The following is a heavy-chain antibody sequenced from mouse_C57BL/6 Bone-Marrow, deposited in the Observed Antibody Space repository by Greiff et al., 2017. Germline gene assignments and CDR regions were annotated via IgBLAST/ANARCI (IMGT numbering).Heavy chain of an antibody. J-gene: IGHJ2*01. V-gene: IGHV14-4*01. CDR2: IDPENGDT. CDR3: TPITTVVVDY. D-gene: IGHD1-1*01. CDR1: GFNIKDDY. Sequence: VQLQQSGAELVRPGASVKLSCTASGFNIKDDYMHWVKQRPEQGLEGIGWIDPENGDTEYASKFQGKATITADTSSNTAYLQLSSLTSEDTAVYYCTPITTVVVDYWGQGTTLTVSS.